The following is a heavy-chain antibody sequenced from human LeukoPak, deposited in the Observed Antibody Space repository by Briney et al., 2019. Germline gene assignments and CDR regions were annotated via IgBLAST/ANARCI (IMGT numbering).Heavy chain of an antibody. CDR3: AKTMITFGGASPGY. V-gene: IGHV3-48*04. Sequence: GGSLRLSCAASGFTFSSYSMNWVRQAPGKGLEWVSYISSSGSTIYYADSVKGRFTISRDNAKNSLYLQMNSLRAEDTAVYYCAKTMITFGGASPGYWGQGTLVTVSS. J-gene: IGHJ4*02. D-gene: IGHD3-16*01. CDR1: GFTFSSYS. CDR2: ISSSGSTI.